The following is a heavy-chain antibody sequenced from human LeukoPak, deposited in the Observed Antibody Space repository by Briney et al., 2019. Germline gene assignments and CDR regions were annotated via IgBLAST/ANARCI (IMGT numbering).Heavy chain of an antibody. J-gene: IGHJ3*02. Sequence: GGSLRLSCATSGFFFSSHGLHWVRQAPGQGLEWLAVISFDGKNKFYADSVKGRFTISRDNPRNTLYLQMNSLRAEDTAVYYCARVGYYGDYELGAFDIWGQGTMVTVSS. CDR3: ARVGYYGDYELGAFDI. CDR1: GFFFSSHG. CDR2: ISFDGKNK. V-gene: IGHV3-30*03. D-gene: IGHD4-17*01.